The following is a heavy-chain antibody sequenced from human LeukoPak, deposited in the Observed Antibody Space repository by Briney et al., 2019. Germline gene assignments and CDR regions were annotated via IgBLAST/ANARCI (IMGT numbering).Heavy chain of an antibody. CDR3: ARDLVGTTDYFDY. D-gene: IGHD1-26*01. V-gene: IGHV3-48*02. Sequence: GGSLRLSCAAAGFTFSTYSMNWVRQAPGKGLQWVSYISSSSSIIYYADSVKGRFTISRDNAKNSLYLQMNSLRDEDTAVYYCARDLVGTTDYFDYWGQGTLVTVSS. CDR1: GFTFSTYS. CDR2: ISSSSSII. J-gene: IGHJ4*02.